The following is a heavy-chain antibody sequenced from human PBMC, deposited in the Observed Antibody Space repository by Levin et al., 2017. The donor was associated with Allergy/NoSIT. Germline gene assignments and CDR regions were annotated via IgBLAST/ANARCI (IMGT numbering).Heavy chain of an antibody. CDR1: GFTFSSYG. CDR3: AKGWAFSVVVTLDY. CDR2: ISYDGSNK. V-gene: IGHV3-30*18. J-gene: IGHJ4*02. D-gene: IGHD2-21*02. Sequence: GGSLRLSCAASGFTFSSYGMHWVRQAPGKGLEWVAVISYDGSNKYYADSVKGRFTISRDNSKNTLYLQMNSLRAEDTAVYYCAKGWAFSVVVTLDYWGQGTLVTVSS.